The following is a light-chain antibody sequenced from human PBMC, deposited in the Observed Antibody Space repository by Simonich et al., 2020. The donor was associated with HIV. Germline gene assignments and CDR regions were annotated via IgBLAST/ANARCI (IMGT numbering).Light chain of an antibody. CDR3: QQYSNYSRT. CDR2: KAS. J-gene: IGKJ1*01. CDR1: QSISNW. V-gene: IGKV1-5*03. Sequence: DIQMTQSPSTLSASVGDRVTITCRASQSISNWLAWYQQKPGKAPKVLIYKASSLESGVPSRFSGSGSGTEFTLTISSLQPDDFATYFCQQYSNYSRTFGQGTKVYIK.